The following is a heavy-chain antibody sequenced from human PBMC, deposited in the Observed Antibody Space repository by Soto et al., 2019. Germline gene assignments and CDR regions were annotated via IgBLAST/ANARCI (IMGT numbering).Heavy chain of an antibody. CDR3: AREWRDYFFDC. CDR2: IYYSGST. Sequence: QVQLQESGPGLVKPSQILSLTCTVSGGSISSGGYYWSWIRQHPGKGLEWIGYIYYSGSTYYNPSLTTLVTISGDTSKNQSSLTLSSVTAADTAVYYCAREWRDYFFDCWGQGTLVTVSS. V-gene: IGHV4-31*01. CDR1: GGSISSGGYY. J-gene: IGHJ4*02.